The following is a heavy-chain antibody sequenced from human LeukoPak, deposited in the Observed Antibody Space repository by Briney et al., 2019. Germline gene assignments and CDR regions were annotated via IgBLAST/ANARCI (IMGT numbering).Heavy chain of an antibody. V-gene: IGHV1-2*02. CDR1: GYTFTDYY. CDR3: SREYQRLVHNCFDP. CDR2: INPDTGGS. J-gene: IGHJ5*02. D-gene: IGHD2-2*01. Sequence: ASVKVSCKTSGYTFTDYYLHWVRQAPGQGLEWMGWINPDTGGSFSAQKFQGRVTMTRDMSINTAYMELDRLSFDDTAVYYCSREYQRLVHNCFDPWGQGTLVTVSS.